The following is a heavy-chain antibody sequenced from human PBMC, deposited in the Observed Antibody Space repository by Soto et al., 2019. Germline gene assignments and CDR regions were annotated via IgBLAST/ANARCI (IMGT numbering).Heavy chain of an antibody. CDR3: ARDLGIAAAGTSSVDY. J-gene: IGHJ4*02. D-gene: IGHD6-13*01. Sequence: QVQLVQSGAEVKMPGDSVKVSSKASGYTFASYAMHWVRQAPGQRLEWMGWINAGNGNTKYSQKFQGRVTITRDTSASTAYMELSSLRSEDTAVYYCARDLGIAAAGTSSVDYWGQGTLVTVSS. CDR2: INAGNGNT. CDR1: GYTFASYA. V-gene: IGHV1-3*01.